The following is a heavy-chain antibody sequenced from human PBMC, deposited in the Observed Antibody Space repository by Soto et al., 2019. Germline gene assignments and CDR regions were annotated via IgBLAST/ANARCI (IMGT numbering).Heavy chain of an antibody. Sequence: QVQLWQPGPGGKNPGPSGKSSCKASGAPFSGYPISWVDRAPGQGLEWRGRIIPILGIANYAQKFQGRVTITADKSTSTAYMELSSLRSEDTAVYYCARDPGSTSSSFDYWGQGTLVTVSS. V-gene: IGHV1-69*04. CDR2: IIPILGIA. CDR1: GAPFSGYP. J-gene: IGHJ4*02. CDR3: ARDPGSTSSSFDY. D-gene: IGHD2-2*01.